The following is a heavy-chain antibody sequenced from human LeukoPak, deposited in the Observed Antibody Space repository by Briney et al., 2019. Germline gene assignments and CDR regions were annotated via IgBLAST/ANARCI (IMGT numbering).Heavy chain of an antibody. Sequence: ASVKVSCKASGYTFTSYGISWVRQGPGQGLEWMGWISAYNGNTNYAQKLQGRVTMTTDTSTSTAYMELRSLRSDDTAVYYCARVVVPAAMPDYFDYWGQGTLVTVSS. CDR3: ARVVVPAAMPDYFDY. J-gene: IGHJ4*02. D-gene: IGHD2-2*01. V-gene: IGHV1-18*01. CDR1: GYTFTSYG. CDR2: ISAYNGNT.